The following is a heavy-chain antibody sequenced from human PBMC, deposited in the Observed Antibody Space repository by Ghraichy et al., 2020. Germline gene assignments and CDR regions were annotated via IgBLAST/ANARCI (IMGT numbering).Heavy chain of an antibody. D-gene: IGHD6-19*01. CDR2: ISSSGSIT. V-gene: IGHV3-48*03. CDR1: GFIFSSYE. CDR3: ARDGAVAGSLPLDY. Sequence: GGSLRLSCVGSGFIFSSYEMNWVRQAPGKGLEWVSYISSSGSITYYADSVKGRFTISRDNAKNSLYLQMNSLIADDTAVYYCARDGAVAGSLPLDYWGQGTLVTVSS. J-gene: IGHJ4*02.